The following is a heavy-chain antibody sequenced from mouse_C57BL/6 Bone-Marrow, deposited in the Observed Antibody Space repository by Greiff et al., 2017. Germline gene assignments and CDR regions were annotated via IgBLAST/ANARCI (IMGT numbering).Heavy chain of an antibody. CDR1: GYTFTSYW. Sequence: QVQLQQPGAELVMPGASVKLSCKASGYTFTSYWMHWVKQRPGHGLEWIGEIDPSDSYTNYNQKFKGESTLTVDKSSSTAYMQLSSLTSEDSAVYYCARKSAQATSFAYWGQGTLVTVSA. V-gene: IGHV1-69*01. CDR2: IDPSDSYT. J-gene: IGHJ3*01. CDR3: ARKSAQATSFAY. D-gene: IGHD3-2*02.